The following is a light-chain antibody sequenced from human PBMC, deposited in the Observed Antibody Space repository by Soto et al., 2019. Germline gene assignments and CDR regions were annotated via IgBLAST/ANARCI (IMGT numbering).Light chain of an antibody. Sequence: EIVLTQSPGTLSLSPGERATLSCRASQSVSSSFLAWYQQKPGQAPRLLIYGASNRATGISARFSGSGSGTDFTLTISGLEPEDFALYYCQQCHTSSYTFGQGTKLEF. CDR1: QSVSSSF. CDR3: QQCHTSSYT. J-gene: IGKJ2*01. V-gene: IGKV3-20*01. CDR2: GAS.